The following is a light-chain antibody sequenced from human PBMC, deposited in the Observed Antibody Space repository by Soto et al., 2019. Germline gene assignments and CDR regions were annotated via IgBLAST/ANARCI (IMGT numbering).Light chain of an antibody. CDR2: EVS. J-gene: IGLJ2*01. CDR1: SSDVGGYNY. CDR3: SSYTSSTFVV. V-gene: IGLV2-14*01. Sequence: QSALTQPASVSGSPGQSITISCTGTSSDVGGYNYVSWYQHHPGKAPKLMISEVSNRPSGVSNRFSGSKSGNTASLTISGFQAEDEADYYCSSYTSSTFVVFGGGTKVTVL.